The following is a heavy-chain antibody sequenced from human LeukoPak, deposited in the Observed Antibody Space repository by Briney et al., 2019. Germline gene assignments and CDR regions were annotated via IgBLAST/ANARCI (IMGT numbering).Heavy chain of an antibody. J-gene: IGHJ5*02. CDR3: ARDNSVGDNAWWFDP. CDR2: INPTGGST. Sequence: ASVKVSCKASGYTFTSYDINWVRQATGQGLEWMGLINPTGGSTGYAQKFQGRVTMTRDMSTSTDYMELSSLRSEDTAIYYCARDNSVGDNAWWFDPWGQGTLVTVSS. V-gene: IGHV1-46*01. D-gene: IGHD1-26*01. CDR1: GYTFTSYD.